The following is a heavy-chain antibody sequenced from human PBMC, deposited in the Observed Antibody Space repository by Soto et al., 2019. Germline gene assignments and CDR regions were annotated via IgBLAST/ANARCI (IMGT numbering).Heavy chain of an antibody. CDR3: ARVEGYQLLEAAFDY. CDR1: GFTFSSYA. J-gene: IGHJ4*02. D-gene: IGHD2-2*01. Sequence: QVQLVESGGGVVQPGRSLRLSCAASGFTFSSYAMHWVRQAPGKGLEWVAVISYDGSNKYYADSVKGRFTISRDNSKNTLYLQMNSLRAEDTAVYYCARVEGYQLLEAAFDYWGQGTLVTVSS. V-gene: IGHV3-30-3*01. CDR2: ISYDGSNK.